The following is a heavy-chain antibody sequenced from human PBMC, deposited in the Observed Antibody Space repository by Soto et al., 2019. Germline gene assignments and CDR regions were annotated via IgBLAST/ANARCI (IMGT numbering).Heavy chain of an antibody. Sequence: QVQLQESGPGLVKPSETLSLTCTVCSASVSRYYVPCIRQSPGKGLEWIGFLYSSGSTNYNSSLKSRVTISVDTSKTQFSLRLSSVTAADTAVYYCARRVSAYYDFWGQGTRVTVSS. CDR2: LYSSGST. CDR1: SASVSRYY. J-gene: IGHJ4*02. V-gene: IGHV4-59*02. D-gene: IGHD2-8*01. CDR3: ARRVSAYYDF.